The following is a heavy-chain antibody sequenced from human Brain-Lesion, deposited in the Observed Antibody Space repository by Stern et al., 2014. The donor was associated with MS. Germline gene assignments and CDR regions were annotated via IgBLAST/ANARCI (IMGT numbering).Heavy chain of an antibody. V-gene: IGHV4-61*02. Sequence: QVQLVQSGPGLVKPSQTLSLSCTVSGGSISSGGYYWSWIRQPAGKGLEWIGRIFNSGSTSYNPSLKGRGTITIDTSKNQFSLRLNSMTAADTAVYYCARGRVVPGFQYYATDVWGQGTTVIVSS. CDR3: ARGRVVPGFQYYATDV. CDR2: IFNSGST. D-gene: IGHD2-2*01. J-gene: IGHJ6*02. CDR1: GGSISSGGYY.